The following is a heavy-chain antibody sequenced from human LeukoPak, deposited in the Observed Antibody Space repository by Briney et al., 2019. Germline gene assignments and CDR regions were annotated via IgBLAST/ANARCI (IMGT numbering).Heavy chain of an antibody. D-gene: IGHD2-21*02. CDR1: GFTLSSYW. V-gene: IGHV3-74*01. CDR2: INSDGSST. Sequence: PGGSLRLSCAASGFTLSSYWMHWVRQAQGQGLVLVSRINSDGSSTSYADSVKGRFTTSRDNAKNTLYLQMSSLRAEDTAVYYCARDLQCGGDCHYDALDIWGPGTMVTVSS. CDR3: ARDLQCGGDCHYDALDI. J-gene: IGHJ3*02.